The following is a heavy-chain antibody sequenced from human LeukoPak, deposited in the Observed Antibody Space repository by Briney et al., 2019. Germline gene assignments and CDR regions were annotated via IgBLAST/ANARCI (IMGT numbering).Heavy chain of an antibody. D-gene: IGHD1-26*01. CDR1: GGSFSGYY. CDR3: ARGVVGATTDY. CDR2: INHSGST. J-gene: IGHJ4*02. Sequence: PSETLSLTCAVYGGSFSGYYWSWIRQPPGKGLEWIGEINHSGSTNYIPSLKSRVTISVDTSKNQFSLKLSSVTAADTAVYYCARGVVGATTDYWGQGTLVTVSS. V-gene: IGHV4-34*01.